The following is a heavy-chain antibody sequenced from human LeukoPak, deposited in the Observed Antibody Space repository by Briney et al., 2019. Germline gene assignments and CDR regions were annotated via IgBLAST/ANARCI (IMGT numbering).Heavy chain of an antibody. V-gene: IGHV3-30*02. D-gene: IGHD2-21*01. CDR1: GFTFSSTG. J-gene: IGHJ5*02. CDR2: IRFDESDK. Sequence: GGSLRLSCTASGFTFSSTGMHWVRQAPGKGLEWVAVIRFDESDKFYADSVKGRFTISRNISKNTLFLEMNGLRVDDTALYYCVKDNPVCESWGQGTLVIVSS. CDR3: VKDNPVCES.